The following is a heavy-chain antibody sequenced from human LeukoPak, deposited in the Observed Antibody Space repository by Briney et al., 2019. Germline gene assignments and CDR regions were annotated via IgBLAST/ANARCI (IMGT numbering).Heavy chain of an antibody. J-gene: IGHJ4*02. V-gene: IGHV1-2*02. D-gene: IGHD5/OR15-5a*01. CDR3: ASRPDRALLPFFDY. Sequence: ASVKVSCKASGYTFTGYYIHWVRQAPGQGLEWMGWINPRSGDTKYAPKFQGRVTMTRDTSVSTVYMELSSLTSDDTAVYSCASRPDRALLPFFDYWGQGTLVTVSS. CDR1: GYTFTGYY. CDR2: INPRSGDT.